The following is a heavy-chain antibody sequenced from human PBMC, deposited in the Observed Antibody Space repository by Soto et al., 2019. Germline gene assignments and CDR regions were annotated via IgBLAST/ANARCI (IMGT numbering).Heavy chain of an antibody. CDR3: ARHQGGGPYYFDY. V-gene: IGHV4-39*01. Sequence: QLQLQESGPGLVKPSETLSLTCTVSGGSISSSSYYWGWIRQPPGKGLEWIGSIYYSGSTYYNPSLKSRLPLSVDTSKTQFSLKLSSVTAADTAVYYCARHQGGGPYYFDYWGQGTLVTVSS. CDR1: GGSISSSSYY. CDR2: IYYSGST. J-gene: IGHJ4*02. D-gene: IGHD3-16*01.